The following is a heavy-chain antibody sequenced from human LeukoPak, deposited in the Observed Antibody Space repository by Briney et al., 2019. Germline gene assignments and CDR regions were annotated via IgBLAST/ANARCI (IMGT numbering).Heavy chain of an antibody. D-gene: IGHD1-26*01. CDR2: MTYDGSRI. CDR3: AGGGVVGARYDYYYHMDV. CDR1: GFTFSSFA. V-gene: IGHV3-30*04. J-gene: IGHJ6*03. Sequence: PGTSLRLSCAASGFTFSSFAMHWVRQPPGKGLEWVALMTYDGSRINYADSVKGRVTMSRDNFRNTLHLQMDRLRPEDTAVYYCAGGGVVGARYDYYYHMDVWGKGSTVTVSS.